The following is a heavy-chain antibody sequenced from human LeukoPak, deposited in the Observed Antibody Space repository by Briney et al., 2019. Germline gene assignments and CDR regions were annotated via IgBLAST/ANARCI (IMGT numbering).Heavy chain of an antibody. V-gene: IGHV3-48*03. CDR2: ISSSGSTI. CDR3: AELGITMIGGV. D-gene: IGHD3-10*02. CDR1: GFTFSSYE. J-gene: IGHJ6*04. Sequence: GGSLRLSCAASGFTFSSYEMNWVRQAPGKGLEWVSYISSSGSTIYYADSVKGRFTIPRDNTKNSLYLQMNSLRAEDTAVYYCAELGITMIGGVWGKGTTVTISS.